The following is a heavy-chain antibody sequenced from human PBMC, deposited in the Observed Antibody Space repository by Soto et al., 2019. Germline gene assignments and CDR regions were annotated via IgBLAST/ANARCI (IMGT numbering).Heavy chain of an antibody. Sequence: ASGKVSCKASGYTFTSYSMHWVRQAPGQRLEWMGWFNAGSGNTKYSQKFQGRVTITRDTSATTAYMELSSLRYEDTAVYYCARESTRTTAPDYWVQGTLVTVSS. J-gene: IGHJ4*02. CDR1: GYTFTSYS. V-gene: IGHV1-3*01. CDR2: FNAGSGNT. D-gene: IGHD4-17*01. CDR3: ARESTRTTAPDY.